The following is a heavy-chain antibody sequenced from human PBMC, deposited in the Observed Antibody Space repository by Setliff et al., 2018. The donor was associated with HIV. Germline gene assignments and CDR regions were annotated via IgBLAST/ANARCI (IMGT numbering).Heavy chain of an antibody. J-gene: IGHJ3*02. CDR3: ARGTTLNVVPDAFDI. CDR2: LYYNGNT. V-gene: IGHV4-59*11. D-gene: IGHD4-17*01. Sequence: SETLSLTCTVSGGSISSRYWSWIRLPPGKGLEWIGTLYYNGNTNSNPSLKSRVTISGDTSKNLFSLKLTSVTPADTAVYYCARGTTLNVVPDAFDIWGQGTMVTVSS. CDR1: GGSISSRY.